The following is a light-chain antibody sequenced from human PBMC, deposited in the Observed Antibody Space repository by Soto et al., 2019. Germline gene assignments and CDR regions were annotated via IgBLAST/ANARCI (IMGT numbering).Light chain of an antibody. CDR1: QSISNN. CDR3: QQSYITPWT. Sequence: DIQMTQSPASLSTSVGDRVTITCRASQSISNNLNWYQQKPGRVPKLLIYGASRLQSGVPSRFSGSGSGTDFTLIIRSLQPEDCATYYCQQSYITPWTFGQRTKVEIK. J-gene: IGKJ1*01. CDR2: GAS. V-gene: IGKV1-39*01.